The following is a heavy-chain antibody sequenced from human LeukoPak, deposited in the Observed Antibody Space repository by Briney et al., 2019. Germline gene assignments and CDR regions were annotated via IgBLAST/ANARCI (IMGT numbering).Heavy chain of an antibody. CDR1: GFTFSSYA. CDR2: ISYDGSNK. Sequence: GGSLRLSCVASGFTFSSYAMHWVRQAPGKGLEWVAVISYDGSNKYYADSVKGRFTISRDNSKNTLYLQMNSLRAEDTAVYYCARVQGIVATIGGPFDYWGQGTLVTVSS. J-gene: IGHJ4*02. D-gene: IGHD5-12*01. V-gene: IGHV3-30-3*01. CDR3: ARVQGIVATIGGPFDY.